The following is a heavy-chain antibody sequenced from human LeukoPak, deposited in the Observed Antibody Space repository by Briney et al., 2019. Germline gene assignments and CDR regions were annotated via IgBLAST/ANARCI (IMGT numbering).Heavy chain of an antibody. CDR3: ARDPTLVVAAAYFDY. CDR1: GFIFSDYS. V-gene: IGHV3-48*01. J-gene: IGHJ4*02. CDR2: ISSSGSTM. Sequence: PGGSLRLSCAASGFIFSDYSMNWVRQAPGKGLEWISYISSSGSTMYYADSVRGRFTISRDNAKNSLYLQMNSLRAEGTAVYYCARDPTLVVAAAYFDYWGQGTLVTVSS. D-gene: IGHD2-15*01.